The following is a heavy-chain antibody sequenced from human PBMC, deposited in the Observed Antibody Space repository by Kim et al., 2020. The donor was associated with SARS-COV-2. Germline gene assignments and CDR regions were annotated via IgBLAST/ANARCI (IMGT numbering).Heavy chain of an antibody. D-gene: IGHD1-1*01. CDR3: ARGGRNALYYYYYYGMDV. V-gene: IGHV3-30*04. J-gene: IGHJ6*02. CDR1: GFTFSSYA. CDR2: ISYDGSNK. Sequence: GGSLRLSCVASGFTFSSYAMHWVRQAPGKGLEWVAVISYDGSNKYYADSVKGRFTISRDNSKNTLYLQMNSLRAEDTAVYYCARGGRNALYYYYYYGMDVWGQGTTVTVSS.